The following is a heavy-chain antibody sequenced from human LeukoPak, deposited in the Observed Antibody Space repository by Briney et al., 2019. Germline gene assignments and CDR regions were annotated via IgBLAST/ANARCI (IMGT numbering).Heavy chain of an antibody. V-gene: IGHV4-59*01. CDR2: IYYSGST. Sequence: PSETLSLTCTVSGGSISIYYWSWIRQPPGKGLEWIGYIYYSGSTNYNPSLKSRVTISVDTSKNQFSLKLSSVTAADTAVYYCARVRTAMASDYYYYYGMDVWGRGTTVTVSS. D-gene: IGHD5-18*01. J-gene: IGHJ6*02. CDR3: ARVRTAMASDYYYYYGMDV. CDR1: GGSISIYY.